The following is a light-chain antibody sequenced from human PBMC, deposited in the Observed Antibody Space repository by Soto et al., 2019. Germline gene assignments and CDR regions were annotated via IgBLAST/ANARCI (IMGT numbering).Light chain of an antibody. CDR3: FSFVGIDSFEV. CDR2: EGT. J-gene: IGLJ2*01. Sequence: QSALTQSASVSGSPGQSITISCTRTSSEVGSYDLVSWYQQHAGKATKLIISEGTKRPSGVSNRFSGSDSGTTASLTISGLQPEDEAGYYCFSFVGIDSFEVFGGGTKVTVL. V-gene: IGLV2-23*03. CDR1: SSEVGSYDL.